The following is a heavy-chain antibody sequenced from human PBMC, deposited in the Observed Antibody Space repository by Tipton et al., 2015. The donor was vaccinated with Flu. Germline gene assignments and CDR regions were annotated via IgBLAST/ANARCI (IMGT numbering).Heavy chain of an antibody. CDR3: ARGRGIIGDAFDI. Sequence: TLSLTCTVSGGSVSSGGSYWTWIRQPAGKGLEWIGRIYTSGTTNYNPSLKSRVTISVDTSKNQFSLKLSSVTAADTAVYYCARGRGIIGDAFDIWGQGTMVTVSS. V-gene: IGHV4-61*02. D-gene: IGHD1-14*01. CDR1: GGSVSSGGSY. CDR2: IYTSGTT. J-gene: IGHJ3*02.